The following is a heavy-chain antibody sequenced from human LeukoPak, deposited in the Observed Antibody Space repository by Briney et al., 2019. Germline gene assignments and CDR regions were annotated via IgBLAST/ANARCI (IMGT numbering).Heavy chain of an antibody. CDR1: GGSISSSSYY. D-gene: IGHD3/OR15-3a*01. Sequence: SETLSLTCTVSGGSISSSSYYWGWIRQPPGKGLEWIGSIYYSGSTYYNPSLKSRVTISVDTSKNQFSLKLSSVTAADTAVYYCARMDLDDAFDIWGQGTMVTVSS. CDR2: IYYSGST. V-gene: IGHV4-39*01. J-gene: IGHJ3*02. CDR3: ARMDLDDAFDI.